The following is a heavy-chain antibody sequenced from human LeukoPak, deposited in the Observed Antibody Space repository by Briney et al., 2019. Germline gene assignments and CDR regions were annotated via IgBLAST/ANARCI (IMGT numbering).Heavy chain of an antibody. CDR1: GFTFDDYG. CDR2: TNWNGGST. D-gene: IGHD5-12*01. Sequence: PGGSLRLSCAASGFTFDDYGMSWVRQAPGKGLEWVSGTNWNGGSTGYADSVKGRFTISRDNAKNSLYLQMNSLRAEDTAVYYCARKPHLLRAYYYYYMDVWGKGTTVTISS. V-gene: IGHV3-20*04. J-gene: IGHJ6*03. CDR3: ARKPHLLRAYYYYYMDV.